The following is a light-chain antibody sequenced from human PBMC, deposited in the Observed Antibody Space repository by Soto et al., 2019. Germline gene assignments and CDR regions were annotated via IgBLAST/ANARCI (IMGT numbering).Light chain of an antibody. Sequence: QSVLTQPPSVSAAPGQKVTISCSGSSSNIENNYVSWYQQLPGTAPKLLICDNNKRPSGIPDRFSGSKSGTSATLGITGLQTGDEADYYCATWDSSLSAVIFGGGTQLTVL. J-gene: IGLJ2*01. CDR3: ATWDSSLSAVI. CDR2: DNN. CDR1: SSNIENNY. V-gene: IGLV1-51*01.